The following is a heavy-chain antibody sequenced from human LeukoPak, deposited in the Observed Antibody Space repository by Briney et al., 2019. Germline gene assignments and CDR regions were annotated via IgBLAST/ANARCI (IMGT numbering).Heavy chain of an antibody. D-gene: IGHD1-1*01. CDR2: IYTSGST. J-gene: IGHJ4*02. CDR1: GGSISSGSYY. V-gene: IGHV4-61*02. CDR3: ARYNWNDYYFDY. Sequence: SQTLSLTCTVSGGSISSGSYYWSWIRQPAGKGLEWIGRIYTSGSTNYNPSLKSRVTISVDTSKNQFSLKLISVTAADTAVYYCARYNWNDYYFDYWGQGTLVTVSS.